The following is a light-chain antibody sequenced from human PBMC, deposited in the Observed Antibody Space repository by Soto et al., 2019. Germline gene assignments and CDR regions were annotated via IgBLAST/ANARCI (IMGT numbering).Light chain of an antibody. CDR1: SSNIGAGYD. V-gene: IGLV1-40*01. CDR2: GNS. J-gene: IGLJ2*01. Sequence: QSALTQPPSVSGAPGQRVTISCTGSSSNIGAGYDVHWYQQLPGTAPKLLIYGNSNRPSGVPVRFSGSKSGTSASLAITGLQAEDEADYYCQSYDSSLSGSKVVFGGGTQLTVL. CDR3: QSYDSSLSGSKVV.